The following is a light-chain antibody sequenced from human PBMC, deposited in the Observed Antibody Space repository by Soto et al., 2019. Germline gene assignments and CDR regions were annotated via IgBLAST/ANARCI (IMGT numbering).Light chain of an antibody. CDR1: QSVRSN. Sequence: IVMTQSPVTLSVSPGERATLSFRASQSVRSNLAWYQQKPGQAPRLLIFGTSTRATGIPATFSGSGSGTEFTLTISSLRSEDFAVYYCQHYYNWPRTFGQGTKVDIK. V-gene: IGKV3-15*01. CDR2: GTS. J-gene: IGKJ1*01. CDR3: QHYYNWPRT.